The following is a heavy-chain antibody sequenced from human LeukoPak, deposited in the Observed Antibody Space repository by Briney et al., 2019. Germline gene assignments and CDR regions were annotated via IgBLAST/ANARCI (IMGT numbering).Heavy chain of an antibody. CDR1: GFIVSSYY. CDR2: IRDSGET. Sequence: GGSLRLSCAATGFIVSSYYMSWVRQAPGKGLEWVSLIRDSGETFYIDSVKGGFAISRDNSKNTLYLQMNSLRPEDTAVYYCAKDLDIVVVSASSSGMDVWGQGTTVTVSS. J-gene: IGHJ6*02. CDR3: AKDLDIVVVSASSSGMDV. V-gene: IGHV3-66*01. D-gene: IGHD2-2*01.